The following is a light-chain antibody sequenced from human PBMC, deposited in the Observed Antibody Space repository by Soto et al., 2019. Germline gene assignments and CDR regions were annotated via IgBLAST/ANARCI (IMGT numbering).Light chain of an antibody. CDR3: HQYSSSTKT. V-gene: IGKV3-20*01. J-gene: IGKJ1*01. CDR2: GAS. Sequence: EIVLTQSPGTLSLCAGERATLSCRASQSVSSTYLAWYQQRPGQAPRLLIYGASSRATGIPDRFSGSGSGTDFTLTISSLEPEDFAVYYCHQYSSSTKTFGQGTKVDIK. CDR1: QSVSSTY.